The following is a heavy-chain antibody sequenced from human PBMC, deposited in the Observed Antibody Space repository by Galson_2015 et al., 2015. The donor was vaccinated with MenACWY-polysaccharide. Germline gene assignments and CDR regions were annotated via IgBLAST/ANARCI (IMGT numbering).Heavy chain of an antibody. CDR3: TRTYCSRTTCYAPDKPGFDF. J-gene: IGHJ4*02. V-gene: IGHV3-30*02. Sequence: SLRLSCAASGFTFSSYGMHWVRQAPGKGLKWVAFIRYDGRDKYFADSVKGRFTISRDNSKNTMYLQMSSLRAEDTAVYYCTRTYCSRTTCYAPDKPGFDFWGQGTLVTVSS. CDR2: IRYDGRDK. D-gene: IGHD2-2*01. CDR1: GFTFSSYG.